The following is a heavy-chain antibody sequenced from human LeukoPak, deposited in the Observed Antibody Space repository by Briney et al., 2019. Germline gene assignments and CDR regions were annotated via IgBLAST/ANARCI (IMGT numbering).Heavy chain of an antibody. CDR3: AGDLGSSGWYYFDY. Sequence: GGSLRLSCAASGFTVSSNYMSWVRQAPGKGLEWVSVTYSNGRTYYADSVKGRFTISRDNAKNSLYLQMNSLRAEDTAVYYCAGDLGSSGWYYFDYWGQGTLVTVSS. V-gene: IGHV3-53*01. CDR2: TYSNGRT. J-gene: IGHJ4*02. CDR1: GFTVSSNY. D-gene: IGHD6-19*01.